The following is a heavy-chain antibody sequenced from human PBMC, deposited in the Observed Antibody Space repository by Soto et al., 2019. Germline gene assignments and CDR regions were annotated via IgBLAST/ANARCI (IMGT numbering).Heavy chain of an antibody. CDR3: AKASDGGWPYYFDS. V-gene: IGHV3-23*01. Sequence: GGSLRLSCVASGFSLSNYGMHWVRQAPGKGLEWVAAIRSNTAVTHYADSVRGRFTISRVNSASTIFLQMNSLRVEDSAVYFCAKASDGGWPYYFDSWGQGALVTVSS. D-gene: IGHD2-15*01. CDR2: IRSNTAVT. CDR1: GFSLSNYG. J-gene: IGHJ4*02.